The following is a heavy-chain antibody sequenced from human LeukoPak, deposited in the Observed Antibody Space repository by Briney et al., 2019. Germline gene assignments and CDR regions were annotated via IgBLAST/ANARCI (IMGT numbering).Heavy chain of an antibody. Sequence: SETLSLTCTVSGGSISSSSYYWGWIRQPPGKGLEWIGSIYYSGSTHYNPSLKSRVTISVDTSKNQFSLKLSSVTAADTAVYYCARRQIAAPFDYWGQGTLVTVSS. V-gene: IGHV4-39*01. D-gene: IGHD6-13*01. CDR2: IYYSGST. CDR3: ARRQIAAPFDY. J-gene: IGHJ4*02. CDR1: GGSISSSSYY.